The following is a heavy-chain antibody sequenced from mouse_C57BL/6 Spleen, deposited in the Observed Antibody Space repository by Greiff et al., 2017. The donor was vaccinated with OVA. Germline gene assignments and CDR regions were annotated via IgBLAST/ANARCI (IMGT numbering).Heavy chain of an antibody. Sequence: EVQLQQSVAELVRPGASVKLSCTASGFTIKNTNMHWVKQRPKQGLAWIGRIDPANGNTKYAPKFQGKATITADTSSNTAYLQLSSLTSEDTAIYYCAREAYYSNRYAMDYWGQGTSVTVSS. J-gene: IGHJ4*01. CDR2: IDPANGNT. CDR1: GFTIKNTN. CDR3: AREAYYSNRYAMDY. V-gene: IGHV14-3*01. D-gene: IGHD2-5*01.